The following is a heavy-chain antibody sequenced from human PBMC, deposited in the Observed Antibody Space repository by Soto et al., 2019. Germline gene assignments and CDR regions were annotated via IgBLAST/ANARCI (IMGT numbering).Heavy chain of an antibody. V-gene: IGHV1-2*02. CDR1: GFSFTGYY. CDR2: INAHSGGT. D-gene: IGHD6-6*01. J-gene: IGHJ5*02. Sequence: ASVKVSCKASGFSFTGYYIHWLRQAPGQGVEWMGWINAHSGGTEYAQKFQGRVTLTRDTSIATAYLTLTSLTSDDTALYYCAKDLTRQLAYWLDPWGQGTQVTV. CDR3: AKDLTRQLAYWLDP.